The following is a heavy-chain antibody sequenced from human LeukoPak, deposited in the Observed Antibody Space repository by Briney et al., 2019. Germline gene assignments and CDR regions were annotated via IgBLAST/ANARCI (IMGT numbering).Heavy chain of an antibody. CDR2: TNPADGVT. CDR1: GFTFATHG. J-gene: IGHJ4*01. D-gene: IGHD2-2*02. V-gene: IGHV3-23*01. CDR3: AKGYRFFDF. Sequence: GGSLRLSCAASGFTFATHGMSWVRQAPGKGLEWVSATNPADGVTYYADSVKGRFTISRDNTKNSLYLQMNSLRVEDTAVYYCAKGYRFFDFWGHGALVTVSS.